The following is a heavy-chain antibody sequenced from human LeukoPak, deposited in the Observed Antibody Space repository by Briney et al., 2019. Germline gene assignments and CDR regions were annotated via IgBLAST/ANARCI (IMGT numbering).Heavy chain of an antibody. D-gene: IGHD3-16*02. J-gene: IGHJ4*02. CDR1: GFTFSSYE. CDR2: ISSSGSTI. V-gene: IGHV3-48*03. CDR3: ARDISPDYVWGSYRYDWGGFDY. Sequence: GGSLRLSCAASGFTFSSYEMNWVRQAPGKGLEWVSYISSSGSTIYYADSVKGRFTISRDNAKNSLYLQMNSLRAEDTAVYYCARDISPDYVWGSYRYDWGGFDYWGQGTLVTVSS.